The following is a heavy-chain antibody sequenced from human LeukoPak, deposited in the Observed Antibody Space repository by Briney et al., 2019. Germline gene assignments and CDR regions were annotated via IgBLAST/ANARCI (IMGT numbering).Heavy chain of an antibody. J-gene: IGHJ3*02. CDR3: ASSSAVTDAFDI. V-gene: IGHV4-4*02. CDR1: GGSISSSNW. D-gene: IGHD6-6*01. Sequence: PSETLSLTCAVSGGSISSSNWWSWVRQPPGKGLEWIGEIYHSGSTNYNPSLKSRVTISVDKSKSQFSLKLSSVTAADTAVYYCASSSAVTDAFDIWGQGTMVTVSS. CDR2: IYHSGST.